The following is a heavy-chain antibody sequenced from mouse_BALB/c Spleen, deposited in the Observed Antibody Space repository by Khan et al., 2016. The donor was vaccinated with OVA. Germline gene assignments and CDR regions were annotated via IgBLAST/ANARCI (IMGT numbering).Heavy chain of an antibody. D-gene: IGHD2-3*01. J-gene: IGHJ2*01. Sequence: VQLQQPGTELVRPGALVRLSCTASGFNIKDYYIHWVKQRPDQGLEWIGWIDPENGNTIYDPKFQGKAIITADTSSNTAYLQLSSLTSEDTAVYYWPRSILLYFDYWGQGTTLTVSS. CDR1: GFNIKDYY. CDR3: PRSILLYFDY. V-gene: IGHV14-1*02. CDR2: IDPENGNT.